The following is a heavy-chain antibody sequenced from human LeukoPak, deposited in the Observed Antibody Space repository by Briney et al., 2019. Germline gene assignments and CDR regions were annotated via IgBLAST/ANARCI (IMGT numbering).Heavy chain of an antibody. Sequence: ASVKVSCKVSGYTLTELSMHWVRRATGQGLEWMGWMNPVTGNAGSAQKFQGRVTLTRDMSISTAYMELSSLTFDDTAFYYCARALMGTAALYWGQGTLITVSS. V-gene: IGHV1-8*01. J-gene: IGHJ4*02. CDR1: GYTLTELS. D-gene: IGHD2-2*01. CDR2: MNPVTGNA. CDR3: ARALMGTAALY.